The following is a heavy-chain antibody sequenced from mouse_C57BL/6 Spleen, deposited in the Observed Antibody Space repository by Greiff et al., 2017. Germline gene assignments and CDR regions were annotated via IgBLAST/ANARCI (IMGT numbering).Heavy chain of an antibody. CDR1: GYSFTDYT. D-gene: IGHD2-1*01. CDR3: AREGVYYGNFYGYFDV. V-gene: IGHV1-39*01. Sequence: EVQLQQSGPELVKPGASVKISCKASGYSFTDYTMNWVKQSNGKRLEWIGVINPNYGTTRYNQKFKGKATLTVDQSSSTAYMQLNSLTSADSAVYYCAREGVYYGNFYGYFDVWGTGTTVTVSS. CDR2: INPNYGTT. J-gene: IGHJ1*03.